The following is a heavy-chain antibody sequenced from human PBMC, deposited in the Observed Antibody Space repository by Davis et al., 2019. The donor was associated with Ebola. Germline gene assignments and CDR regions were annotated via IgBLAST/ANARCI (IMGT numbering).Heavy chain of an antibody. Sequence: MPSETLSLTCTVSGGSISSYYWSWIRQPPGKGLEWIGYIYYSGSTNYNPSLKSRVTISVDTSKNQFSLKLSSVTAADTAVYYCARRYSSSWYVTTGWGQGTLVTVSS. CDR3: ARRYSSSWYVTTG. J-gene: IGHJ4*02. D-gene: IGHD6-13*01. V-gene: IGHV4-59*01. CDR2: IYYSGST. CDR1: GGSISSYY.